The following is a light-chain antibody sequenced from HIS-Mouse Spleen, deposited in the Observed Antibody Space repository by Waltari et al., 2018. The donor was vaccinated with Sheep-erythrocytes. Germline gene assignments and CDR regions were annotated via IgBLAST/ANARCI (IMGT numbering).Light chain of an antibody. CDR2: DVS. J-gene: IGLJ1*01. CDR1: SRDVGGFYY. V-gene: IGLV2-11*01. CDR3: CSYAGSYNHV. Sequence: QSALTQPRPVSGSPGRSVTPPCPGPSRDVGGFYYFSWYQQHPGKAPKLMIYDVSKRPSGVPDRFSGSKSGNTASLTISGLQAEDEADYYCCSYAGSYNHVFATGTKVTVL.